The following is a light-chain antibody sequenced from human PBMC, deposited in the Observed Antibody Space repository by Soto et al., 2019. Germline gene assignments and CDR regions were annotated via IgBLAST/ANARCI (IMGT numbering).Light chain of an antibody. CDR3: LSYSSSTCTYV. J-gene: IGLJ1*01. Sequence: QSALTQPASVSGSPGQSITISCTGTSSDVGGYNFVSWYQQHPGKAPKLMIYDVTNRPSGVSNRLSGSKSGNTAALTISGLQAEDEADYYCLSYSSSTCTYVLGTATKLTVL. CDR1: SSDVGGYNF. V-gene: IGLV2-14*01. CDR2: DVT.